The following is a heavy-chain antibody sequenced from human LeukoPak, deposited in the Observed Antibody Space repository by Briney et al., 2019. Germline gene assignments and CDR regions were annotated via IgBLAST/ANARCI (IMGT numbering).Heavy chain of an antibody. CDR3: ARAPVGATRYFDY. Sequence: SETLSLTCTVAGGSISRGDYYWGWIRQPPGKGLEWIGYIYYSGSTYYNPSLKSRVTISVDTSKNQFSLKLSSVTAADTAVYYCARAPVGATRYFDYWGQGTLVTVSS. CDR1: GGSISRGDYY. CDR2: IYYSGST. D-gene: IGHD1-26*01. V-gene: IGHV4-30-4*08. J-gene: IGHJ4*02.